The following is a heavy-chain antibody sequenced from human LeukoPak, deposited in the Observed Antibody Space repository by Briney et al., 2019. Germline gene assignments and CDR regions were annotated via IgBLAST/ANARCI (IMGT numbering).Heavy chain of an antibody. CDR3: TRLIRSGVYYFDS. Sequence: ASVKVSCKASGYTFTTYEINWVRQATGQGLEWMGWMNPNSGNSGYAQNFQGRVTITRDTSISTAYMELSSLRSDDTAVYYCTRLIRSGVYYFDSWGQGTLVTVSS. CDR1: GYTFTTYE. D-gene: IGHD3-10*01. J-gene: IGHJ4*02. CDR2: MNPNSGNS. V-gene: IGHV1-8*03.